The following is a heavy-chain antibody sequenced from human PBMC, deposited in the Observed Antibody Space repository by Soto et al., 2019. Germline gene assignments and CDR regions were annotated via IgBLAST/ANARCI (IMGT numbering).Heavy chain of an antibody. CDR3: ARDSPLSGSPHYPYDASHI. CDR1: GFTFSSHG. D-gene: IGHD3-10*01. CDR2: IWYDGSNQ. V-gene: IGHV3-33*01. J-gene: IGHJ3*02. Sequence: QVQLVQSGGGVVQPGRSLRLSCAASGFTFSSHGIHWVRQAPGKGLELVAVIWYDGSNQYYADSVKGRFTVSRDNSKNIVFLKMSSLRAEDTAVYYCARDSPLSGSPHYPYDASHIWGQGTMVIVSS.